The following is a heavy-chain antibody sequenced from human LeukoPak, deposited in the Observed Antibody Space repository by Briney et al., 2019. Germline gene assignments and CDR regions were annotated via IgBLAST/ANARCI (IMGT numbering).Heavy chain of an antibody. CDR1: GGSFSGSY. D-gene: IGHD3-22*01. V-gene: IGHV4-34*01. Sequence: SETLSLSCAVYGGSFSGSYWSWIRQPPGKGLEWIGEIHPSGITNYNPSLKSQVSISIDTSKNQLSLSLTSVTAADTAVYYCSRGYDNEKSAYWGQGTLVTVSS. CDR3: SRGYDNEKSAY. J-gene: IGHJ4*02. CDR2: IHPSGIT.